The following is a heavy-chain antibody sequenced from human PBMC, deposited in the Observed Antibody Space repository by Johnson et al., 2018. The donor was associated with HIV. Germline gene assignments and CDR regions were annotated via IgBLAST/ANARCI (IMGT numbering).Heavy chain of an antibody. D-gene: IGHD4-23*01. V-gene: IGHV3-66*01. J-gene: IGHJ3*02. CDR2: IYRGGAT. CDR1: GFSVSASY. Sequence: EVQLVESGGGLVQPGGSLRLSCAASGFSVSASYMSWLRQAPGKALAWVSVIYRGGATYYAASVQGRFTISRDNSKNTLYLQMESLRADDTALYYCARDKDYGGNHDAFDIWGQGTMVTVSS. CDR3: ARDKDYGGNHDAFDI.